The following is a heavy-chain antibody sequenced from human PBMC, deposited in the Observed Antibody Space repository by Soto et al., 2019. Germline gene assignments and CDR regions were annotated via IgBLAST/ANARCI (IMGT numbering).Heavy chain of an antibody. D-gene: IGHD3-22*01. CDR3: ARQIYDSDTGPNFQYYFDS. CDR1: GYSLAGYW. J-gene: IGHJ4*02. V-gene: IGHV5-10-1*01. Sequence: GESLKISCKGSGYSLAGYWITWVRQKPGKGLEWMGRIDPSDSQTYYSTSFRGHVTISVTKSITTVFLQWSSLRASDTAMYYCARQIYDSDTGPNFQYYFDSWGQGTPVTVSS. CDR2: IDPSDSQT.